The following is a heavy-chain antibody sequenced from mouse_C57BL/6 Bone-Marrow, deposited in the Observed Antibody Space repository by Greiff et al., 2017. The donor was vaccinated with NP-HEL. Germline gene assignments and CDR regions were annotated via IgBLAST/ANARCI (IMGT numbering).Heavy chain of an antibody. J-gene: IGHJ3*01. Sequence: EVQLQQSGPELVKPGASVKMSCKASGYTFTDYNMHWVKQSHGKSLEWIGYINPNNGGTSYNQKFKSKATLTVNKSSSTAYMELRSLTSEDSAVYYCARGDYYYGSSWGFAYWGQGTLVTVSA. CDR1: GYTFTDYN. D-gene: IGHD1-1*01. CDR3: ARGDYYYGSSWGFAY. V-gene: IGHV1-22*01. CDR2: INPNNGGT.